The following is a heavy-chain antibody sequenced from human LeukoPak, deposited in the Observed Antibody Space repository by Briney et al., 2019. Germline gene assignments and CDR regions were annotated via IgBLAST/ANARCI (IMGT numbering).Heavy chain of an antibody. V-gene: IGHV1-8*01. Sequence: ASVKVSCKASGYTFTSYDINWVRQATGQGLEWMGWMNPNSGNTGYAQKFQGRVTMTRNTPISTAYMELSSLRSEDTAVYYCARGRDSSGYYPLFPLPFDYWGQGTLVTVSS. CDR1: GYTFTSYD. CDR3: ARGRDSSGYYPLFPLPFDY. J-gene: IGHJ4*02. CDR2: MNPNSGNT. D-gene: IGHD3-22*01.